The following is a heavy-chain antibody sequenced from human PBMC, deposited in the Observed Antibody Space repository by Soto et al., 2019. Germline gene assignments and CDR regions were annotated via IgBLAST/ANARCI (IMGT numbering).Heavy chain of an antibody. CDR3: TTDRFLGGMDV. CDR2: IKSKSAGGTT. CDR1: GLTFSNAW. Sequence: EVQLVESGGGLVKPGESLRLSCAASGLTFSNAWMSWVRQTPGKGLEWVGRIKSKSAGGTTDYAAPVKGRFTISRDDSKNMLYLQMNSLKTEDTAVYYCTTDRFLGGMDVWGQGTTVTVSS. J-gene: IGHJ6*02. D-gene: IGHD3-16*01. V-gene: IGHV3-15*01.